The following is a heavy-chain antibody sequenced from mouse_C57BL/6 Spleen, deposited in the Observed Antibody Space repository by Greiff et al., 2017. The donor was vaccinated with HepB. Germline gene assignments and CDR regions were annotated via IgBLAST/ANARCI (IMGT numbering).Heavy chain of an antibody. CDR3: ARGTYYYGSSYYFDY. Sequence: EVHLVESGGGLVKPGGSLKLSCEASGFTFSDYGMHWVRQAPEKGLEWVAYISSGSSTIYYADTVKGRFTISRDNAKNTLFLQMTSLRSEDTAMYYCARGTYYYGSSYYFDYWGQGTTLTVSS. CDR1: GFTFSDYG. CDR2: ISSGSSTI. V-gene: IGHV5-17*01. J-gene: IGHJ2*01. D-gene: IGHD1-1*01.